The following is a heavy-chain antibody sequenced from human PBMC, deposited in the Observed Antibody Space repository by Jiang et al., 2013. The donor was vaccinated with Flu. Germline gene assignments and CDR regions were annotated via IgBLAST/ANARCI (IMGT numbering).Heavy chain of an antibody. D-gene: IGHD6-13*01. Sequence: PGLVKPSETLSLTCTVSGGSISSSSYYWGWIRQPPGNGLEWIGSIYYSGSTYYNPSLKSRVTISVDTSKNQFSLKLSSVTAADTAVYYCARRGSSWYYWFDPWGQGTLVTVSS. V-gene: IGHV4-39*07. CDR1: GGSISSSSYY. CDR3: ARRGSSWYYWFDP. CDR2: IYYSGST. J-gene: IGHJ5*02.